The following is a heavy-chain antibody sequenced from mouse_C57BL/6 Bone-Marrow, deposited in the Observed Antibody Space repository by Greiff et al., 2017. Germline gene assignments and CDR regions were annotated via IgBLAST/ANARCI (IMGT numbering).Heavy chain of an antibody. CDR3: AKGGWFAY. Sequence: VQLQQSGPELVKPGASVKMSCKASGYTFTDYNMHWVKQSHGKSLEWIGYINPNNGGPSYTQKFKGKATLTVNKSSSTDYMALISLTAEYSAVYCCAKGGWFAYGGQGTLVTVSA. CDR2: INPNNGGP. D-gene: IGHD1-1*02. CDR1: GYTFTDYN. J-gene: IGHJ3*01. V-gene: IGHV1-22*01.